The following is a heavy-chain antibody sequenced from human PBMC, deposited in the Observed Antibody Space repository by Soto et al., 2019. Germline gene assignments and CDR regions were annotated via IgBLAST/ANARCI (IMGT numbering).Heavy chain of an antibody. CDR2: ISTNGGST. J-gene: IGHJ4*02. D-gene: IGHD3-22*01. CDR1: GFTFSSYA. CDR3: VKGEYYYDSSGYYPFDY. Sequence: GGSLRLSCSASGFTFSSYAMHWVRQAPGKGLEYVSSISTNGGSTHYADTVKGRFTISRDNSKNTQYLQMSSLRADDTAVYYCVKGEYYYDSSGYYPFDYWGQGT. V-gene: IGHV3-64D*06.